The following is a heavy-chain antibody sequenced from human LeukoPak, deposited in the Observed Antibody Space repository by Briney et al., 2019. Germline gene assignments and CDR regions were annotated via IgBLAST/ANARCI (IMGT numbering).Heavy chain of an antibody. CDR1: GYSFTSYW. J-gene: IGHJ4*02. CDR3: ARRHYYGSGSYPLPFDY. Sequence: GESLKISCKGSGYSFTSYWIGWVRQMPGKGLEWMGIIYPGDSDTRYSPSFQGQVTVSADKSISTAYLQWSSLKASDTAMYYCARRHYYGSGSYPLPFDYWGQGTLVTVSS. CDR2: IYPGDSDT. D-gene: IGHD3-10*01. V-gene: IGHV5-51*01.